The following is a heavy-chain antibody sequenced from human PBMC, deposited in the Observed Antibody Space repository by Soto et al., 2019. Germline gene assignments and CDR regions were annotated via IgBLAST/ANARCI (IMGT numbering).Heavy chain of an antibody. D-gene: IGHD1-1*01. CDR3: AKHYKYGMDV. Sequence: HWCCLELSRASCGYTLSNSVMTWVRQAPGKGLEWISCIGSAGITYYADSVKGRFTISRDYSKITLYLQMNSLRAEDTAVYYCAKHYKYGMDVWGQGTTVTVSS. CDR2: IGSAGIT. CDR1: GYTLSNSV. V-gene: IGHV3-23*01. J-gene: IGHJ6*02.